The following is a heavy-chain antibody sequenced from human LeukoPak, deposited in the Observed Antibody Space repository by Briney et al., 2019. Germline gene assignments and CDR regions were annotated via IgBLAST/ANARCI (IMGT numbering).Heavy chain of an antibody. J-gene: IGHJ4*02. CDR2: ISYDGSDK. D-gene: IGHD2-21*02. CDR3: TRRGGDDYFDY. V-gene: IGHV3-30*04. CDR1: GFPFSTYA. Sequence: GTSLRLSCAASGFPFSTYAMHWVRQAPGKGLEWVAVISYDGSDKYYADSVKGRFTISRDNSKSTLYLQMNSLRGEDTAVYYCTRRGGDDYFDYWGQGTLVTVSS.